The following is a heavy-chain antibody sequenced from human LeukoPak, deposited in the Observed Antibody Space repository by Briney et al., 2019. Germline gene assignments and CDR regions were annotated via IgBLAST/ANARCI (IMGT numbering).Heavy chain of an antibody. Sequence: SETLCLTCTVSGGSISSSSYYWGWIRQPPGKGLEWIGSIYYSGSTYYNPSLKSRVTISVDTSKNQFSLKLSSVTAADTAVYYCARQADIVVVPAFYYYYYGMDVWGQGTTVTVSS. J-gene: IGHJ6*02. CDR1: GGSISSSSYY. CDR3: ARQADIVVVPAFYYYYYGMDV. CDR2: IYYSGST. D-gene: IGHD2-2*01. V-gene: IGHV4-39*01.